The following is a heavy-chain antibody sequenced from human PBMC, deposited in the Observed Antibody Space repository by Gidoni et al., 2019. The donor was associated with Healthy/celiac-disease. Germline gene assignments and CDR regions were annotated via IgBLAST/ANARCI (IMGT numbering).Heavy chain of an antibody. Sequence: QVQLQQWGAGLLQPSETLSLTCAVYGGSFSGYYWSWIRQPPGKGLEWIGEINHSGSTNYNPSLKSRVTISVDTSKNQFSLKLSSVTAADTAVYYCARGGGKQQLAPPVWFDPWGQGTLVTVSS. J-gene: IGHJ5*02. V-gene: IGHV4-34*01. CDR3: ARGGGKQQLAPPVWFDP. D-gene: IGHD6-13*01. CDR2: INHSGST. CDR1: GGSFSGYY.